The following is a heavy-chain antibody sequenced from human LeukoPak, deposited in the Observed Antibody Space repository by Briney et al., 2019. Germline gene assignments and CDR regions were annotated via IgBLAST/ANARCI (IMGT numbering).Heavy chain of an antibody. CDR1: GGSISSSSYY. V-gene: IGHV4-39*07. Sequence: SETLSLTCTVSGGSISSSSYYWGWIRQPPGKGLEWIGSIYYSGSTYYNPSLKSRVTISVDTSKNQFSLKLSSVTAADTAVYYCARTSFPLLEWTTSIPFDVWGQGTPVIVSS. CDR2: IYYSGST. CDR3: ARTSFPLLEWTTSIPFDV. J-gene: IGHJ3*01. D-gene: IGHD3-3*01.